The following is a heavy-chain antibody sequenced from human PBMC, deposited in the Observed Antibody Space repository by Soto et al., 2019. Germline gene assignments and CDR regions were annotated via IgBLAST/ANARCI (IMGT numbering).Heavy chain of an antibody. CDR1: GFTFSDNS. J-gene: IGHJ4*02. V-gene: IGHV3-48*01. D-gene: IGHD3-9*01. CDR2: ISSRSTSI. CDR3: VKDGKYDWCFDY. Sequence: EVQLVESGGGVVQPGGSLRLSCEASGFTFSDNSMNWVRQAPGKGLEWVSHISSRSTSIYYADSVKGRFTISRDNAKNSLYLQMNSLRAEDTAVYYCVKDGKYDWCFDYWGQGILVTVSS.